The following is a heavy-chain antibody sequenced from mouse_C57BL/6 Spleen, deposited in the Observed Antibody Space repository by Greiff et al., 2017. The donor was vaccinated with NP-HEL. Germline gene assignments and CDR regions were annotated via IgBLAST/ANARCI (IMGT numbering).Heavy chain of an antibody. CDR2: IDPETGGT. Sequence: QVQLQQSGAELVRPGASVTLSCKASGYTFTDYEMHWVKQTPVHGLEWIGAIDPETGGTAYNQKFKGKAILTADKSSSTAYMELRSLTSEDSAVYYCTRGSYYVYAMDYWGQGTSVTVSS. CDR1: GYTFTDYE. J-gene: IGHJ4*01. D-gene: IGHD1-1*01. V-gene: IGHV1-15*01. CDR3: TRGSYYVYAMDY.